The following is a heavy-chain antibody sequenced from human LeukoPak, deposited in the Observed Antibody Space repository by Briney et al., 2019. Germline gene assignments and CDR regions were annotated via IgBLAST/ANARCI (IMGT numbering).Heavy chain of an antibody. CDR1: GFTFSSYW. V-gene: IGHV3-7*01. CDR3: ARGVYSYGHYYFDY. CDR2: IKQDGSEK. J-gene: IGHJ4*02. D-gene: IGHD5-18*01. Sequence: GGSLRLSCAASGFTFSSYWMSWVRQAPGKGLEWVANIKQDGSEKYYVDSVKGRFTISRDNAKNSLYLQMNSLRAEDTAVYYCARGVYSYGHYYFDYWGQGTLVTVSS.